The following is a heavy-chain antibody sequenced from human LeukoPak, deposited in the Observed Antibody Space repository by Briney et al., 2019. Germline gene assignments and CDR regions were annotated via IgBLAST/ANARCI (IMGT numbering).Heavy chain of an antibody. D-gene: IGHD3-22*01. Sequence: GGSLRLSCAASGFILGEYAMHWVRHAPGKGLEWVSGISWNGVNIAYADSVKGRFTISRDNAKNSLYLQMNSLRAEDTAVYYCASTRWDTMIVVDGGFDYWGQGTLVTVSS. CDR1: GFILGEYA. CDR2: ISWNGVNI. J-gene: IGHJ4*02. CDR3: ASTRWDTMIVVDGGFDY. V-gene: IGHV3-9*01.